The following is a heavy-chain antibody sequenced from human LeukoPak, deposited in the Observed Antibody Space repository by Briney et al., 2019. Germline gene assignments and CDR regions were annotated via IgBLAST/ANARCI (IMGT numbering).Heavy chain of an antibody. D-gene: IGHD5/OR15-5a*01. CDR1: GGAFSGYH. V-gene: IGHV4-34*01. CDR2: VYHRGMT. CDR3: ARDPTSEISVPHYFDD. Sequence: SETLSLTCAVYGGAFSGYHWNWIRQAPGKGLEWIGEVYHRGMTNYNPSLKSRVIISADTSKNQFSLKLDSVTAADTAIYYCARDPTSEISVPHYFDDWGQGTLVTVSS. J-gene: IGHJ4*02.